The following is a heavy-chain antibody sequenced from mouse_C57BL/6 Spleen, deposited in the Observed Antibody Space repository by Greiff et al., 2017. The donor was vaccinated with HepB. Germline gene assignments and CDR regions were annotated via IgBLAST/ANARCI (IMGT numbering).Heavy chain of an antibody. CDR1: GFSFTSYG. Sequence: VQLQQSGPGLVQPSQSLSITCTVSGFSFTSYGVHWVRQSPGKGLEWLGVIWSGGSTDYNAAFISRLSISKDNSKSQVFFKMNSLQADDTAIYYCASITTVVAPLAMDYWGQGTSVTVSS. CDR2: IWSGGST. V-gene: IGHV2-2*01. D-gene: IGHD1-1*01. J-gene: IGHJ4*01. CDR3: ASITTVVAPLAMDY.